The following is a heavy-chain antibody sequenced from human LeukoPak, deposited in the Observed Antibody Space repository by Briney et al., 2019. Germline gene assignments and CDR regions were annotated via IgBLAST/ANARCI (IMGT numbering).Heavy chain of an antibody. J-gene: IGHJ4*02. V-gene: IGHV3-7*04. CDR2: IKEDGSRK. CDR3: ARDGVGAPAH. D-gene: IGHD1-26*01. Sequence: PGGSLRLSCAASGFTFSSSWMSWVRQAPGKGLEWVANIKEDGSRKYYVDSVRGRFTISRDNAKNSLYLQMNSLRAEDTAVYYCARDGVGAPAHWGQGTLVTVSS. CDR1: GFTFSSSW.